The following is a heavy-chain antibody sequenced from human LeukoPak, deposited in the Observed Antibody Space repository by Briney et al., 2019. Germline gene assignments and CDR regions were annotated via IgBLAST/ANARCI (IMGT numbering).Heavy chain of an antibody. D-gene: IGHD3-10*01. CDR3: AKLTYGSGTYGAFDY. CDR1: GFTFSRYW. J-gene: IGHJ4*02. Sequence: GGSLRLSCAASGFTFSRYWMSWVRQAPGKGLEWVSGIRGSGDITFYADSVKGRFTISRDNSKNTLYLQMNSLRAEDTAVYYCAKLTYGSGTYGAFDYWGQGTLVTVST. CDR2: IRGSGDIT. V-gene: IGHV3-23*01.